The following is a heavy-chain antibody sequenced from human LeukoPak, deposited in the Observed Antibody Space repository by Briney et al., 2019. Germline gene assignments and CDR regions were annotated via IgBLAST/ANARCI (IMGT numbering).Heavy chain of an antibody. D-gene: IGHD2-8*01. CDR3: AKDQPPGGYTYGLGDS. V-gene: IGHV3-23*01. J-gene: IGHJ4*02. CDR2: ISGSGSTT. CDR1: GFSFSNFA. Sequence: GGSLRLSCVASGFSFSNFAMSWVRQAPGKGLEWVSSISGSGSTTHYVDFVKGRFTISRGNSKNALFLQITNLRVEDAALYRCAKDQPPGGYTYGLGDSWGQGTLVTVSS.